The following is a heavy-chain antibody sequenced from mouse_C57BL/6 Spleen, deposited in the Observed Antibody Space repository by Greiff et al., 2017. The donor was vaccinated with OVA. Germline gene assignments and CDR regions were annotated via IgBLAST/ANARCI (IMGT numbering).Heavy chain of an antibody. CDR1: GIDFSRYW. CDR2: INPDSSTI. J-gene: IGHJ4*01. V-gene: IGHV4-1*01. Sequence: DVKLLQSGGGLVQPGGSLKLSCAASGIDFSRYWMSWVRRAPGKGLEWIGEINPDSSTINYAPSLKDKFIISRDNAKNTLYLQMSKVRSEDTARYYCARRDGYYGFYAMDYWGQGTSVTVSS. D-gene: IGHD2-3*01. CDR3: ARRDGYYGFYAMDY.